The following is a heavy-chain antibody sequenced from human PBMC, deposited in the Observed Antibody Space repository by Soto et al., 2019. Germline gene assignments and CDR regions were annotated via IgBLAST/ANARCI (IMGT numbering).Heavy chain of an antibody. J-gene: IGHJ4*02. CDR2: ISGSGGST. CDR3: AKAPGLYFDWSADYFDY. V-gene: IGHV3-23*01. D-gene: IGHD3-9*01. CDR1: GFTFSSYA. Sequence: EVQLLESGGGLVQPGGSLRLSCAASGFTFSSYAMSWVRQAPGKGLEWVSAISGSGGSTYYADSVKGRFTISRDNSKNTLYLQMNSLRAEDTAVYYCAKAPGLYFDWSADYFDYWGQGTLVTVSS.